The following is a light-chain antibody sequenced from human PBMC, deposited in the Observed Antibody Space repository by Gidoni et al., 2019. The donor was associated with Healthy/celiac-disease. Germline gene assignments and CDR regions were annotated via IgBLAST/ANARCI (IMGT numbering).Light chain of an antibody. CDR3: SSYTSSSTWV. V-gene: IGLV2-14*01. J-gene: IGLJ3*02. CDR2: EVS. CDR1: SSDVGGYNY. Sequence: QSALTQPASVSGSPGQSITISCPGTSSDVGGYNYVPWYQQHPGKAPKLMIYEVSNRPSGVPDRFSGSKSGNTASLTISGLQAEDEADYYCSSYTSSSTWVFGGGTKLTVL.